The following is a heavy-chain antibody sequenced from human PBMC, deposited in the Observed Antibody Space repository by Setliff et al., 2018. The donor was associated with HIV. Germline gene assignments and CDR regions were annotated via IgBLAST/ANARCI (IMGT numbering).Heavy chain of an antibody. J-gene: IGHJ4*02. V-gene: IGHV1-69*10. CDR2: IIPILGMA. CDR3: AKELSYCSGGNCYFDS. CDR1: GDTFSSYA. Sequence: SVKVSCKASGDTFSSYAISWVRQAPGQGLEWMGGIIPILGMAKYTQKFQGRVTITADKSTSTAYMELSSLRSEDTAVYYCAKELSYCSGGNCYFDSWGQGTLVTVSS. D-gene: IGHD2-15*01.